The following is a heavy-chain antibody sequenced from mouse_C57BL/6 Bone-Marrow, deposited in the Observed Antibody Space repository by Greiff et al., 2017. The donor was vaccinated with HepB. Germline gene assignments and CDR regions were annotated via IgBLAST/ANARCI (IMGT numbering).Heavy chain of an antibody. CDR2: SRNKANDYTT. CDR1: GFTFSDFY. J-gene: IGHJ3*01. Sequence: EVQLVESGGGLVQSGRSLRLSCATSGFTFSDFYMEWVRQAPGKGLEWIAASRNKANDYTTEYSASVKGRFIVSRDTSQSILYLQMNALRAEDTAIYYCARDAGSNYGFAYWGQGTLVTVSA. CDR3: ARDAGSNYGFAY. V-gene: IGHV7-1*01. D-gene: IGHD2-5*01.